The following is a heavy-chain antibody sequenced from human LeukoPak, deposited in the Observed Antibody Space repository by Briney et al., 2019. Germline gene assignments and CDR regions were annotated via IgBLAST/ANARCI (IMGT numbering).Heavy chain of an antibody. J-gene: IGHJ5*02. V-gene: IGHV7-4-1*02. CDR2: INTNTGNP. CDR1: GYTFTTYA. D-gene: IGHD1-26*01. Sequence: ASVKVSCKASGYTFTTYAMNRVRQAPGQGLEWMGWINTNTGNPTYAQGFTGRFVFSLDTSVSTAYLQISSLKAEDTAVYYCARDGSYSPRCWFDPWGQGTLVTVSS. CDR3: ARDGSYSPRCWFDP.